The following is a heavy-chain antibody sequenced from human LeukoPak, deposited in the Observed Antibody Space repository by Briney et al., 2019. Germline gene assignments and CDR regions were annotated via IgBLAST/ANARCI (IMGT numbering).Heavy chain of an antibody. J-gene: IGHJ6*02. CDR3: AREDTVVKSRGGMDV. CDR2: IYYSGST. D-gene: IGHD4-23*01. CDR1: GGSISSYY. V-gene: IGHV4-59*01. Sequence: PSETLSLTCTVSGGSISSYYWSWIRQPPGKGLEWIGYIYYSGSTNYNPSLKSRVTISVDTSKNQFSLKLSSVTAADTAVYYCAREDTVVKSRGGMDVWGQGTTVTVSS.